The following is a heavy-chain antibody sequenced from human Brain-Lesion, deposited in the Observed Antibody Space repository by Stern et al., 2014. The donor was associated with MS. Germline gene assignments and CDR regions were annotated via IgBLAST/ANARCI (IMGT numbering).Heavy chain of an antibody. CDR2: IYTTGST. CDR1: GGSVGSGSYD. V-gene: IGHV4-61*02. CDR3: ARDKEDTNMAFRYFDN. Sequence: VQLVESGPGLVKPSQTLSLTCTVSGGSVGSGSYDWSWIRQPAGKGLEWIGRIYTTGSTYYNPSLKSRFSISIDTSKNHFSLKLTSVTAADTAVYYCARDKEDTNMAFRYFDNWGQGTLVTVSS. J-gene: IGHJ4*02. D-gene: IGHD5-18*01.